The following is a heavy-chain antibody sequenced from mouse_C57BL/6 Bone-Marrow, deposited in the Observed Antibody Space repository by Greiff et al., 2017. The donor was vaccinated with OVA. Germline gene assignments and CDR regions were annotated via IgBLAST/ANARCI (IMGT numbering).Heavy chain of an antibody. CDR2: ISNLAYSI. Sequence: EVQGVESGGGLVQPGRSLKLSCAASGFTFSDYGMAWVRQAPRKGPEWVAFISNLAYSIYYADTVTGRFTISRENAKNTLYLEMSSLRSEDTAMYYCARHADGNYGFAYWGQGTLVTVSA. V-gene: IGHV5-15*01. J-gene: IGHJ3*01. CDR3: ARHADGNYGFAY. D-gene: IGHD2-1*01. CDR1: GFTFSDYG.